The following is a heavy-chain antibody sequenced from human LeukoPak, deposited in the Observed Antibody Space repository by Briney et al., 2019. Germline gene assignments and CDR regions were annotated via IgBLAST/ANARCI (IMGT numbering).Heavy chain of an antibody. J-gene: IGHJ6*02. CDR1: GYTFTTYW. CDR3: ARRGGSSASPNYYYYGMDV. V-gene: IGHV5-51*01. Sequence: GESLKISCQGSGYTFTTYWIGWVRQMPGKGLKWMGFIYPGDSDTRYSPSFQGQVTISADKSISTAYLQWSSLKASDTAMYYCARRGGSSASPNYYYYGMDVWGQGTTVTVSS. D-gene: IGHD6-6*01. CDR2: IYPGDSDT.